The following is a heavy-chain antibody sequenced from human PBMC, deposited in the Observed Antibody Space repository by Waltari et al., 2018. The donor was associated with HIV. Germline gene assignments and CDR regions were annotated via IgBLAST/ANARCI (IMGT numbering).Heavy chain of an antibody. Sequence: QVQLVQSGAEVKKPGASVKVSCKASGYTFTGYYMHWVRQAPGQGLEWRGRINPNRGGTNYAQKFQGRVTMTRDTSISTAYMELSRLRSDDTAVYYCARSIVATTPGDAFDIWGQGTMVTVSS. J-gene: IGHJ3*02. CDR1: GYTFTGYY. V-gene: IGHV1-2*06. CDR2: INPNRGGT. D-gene: IGHD5-12*01. CDR3: ARSIVATTPGDAFDI.